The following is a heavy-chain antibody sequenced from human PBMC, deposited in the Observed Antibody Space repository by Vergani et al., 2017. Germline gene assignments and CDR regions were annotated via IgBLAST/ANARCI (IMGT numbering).Heavy chain of an antibody. J-gene: IGHJ4*02. CDR2: ISGSGGST. CDR1: GFTFSSYA. Sequence: EVQLLESGGGLVQPGGSLRLSCAASGFTFSSYAMSWARQAPGKGLEWVSAISGSGGSTYYADSVKGRFTISRDNSKNTLYLQMNSLRAEDTAVYYCAKDPGPYCGGDCYSFWGQGTLVTVSS. D-gene: IGHD2-21*02. V-gene: IGHV3-23*01. CDR3: AKDPGPYCGGDCYSF.